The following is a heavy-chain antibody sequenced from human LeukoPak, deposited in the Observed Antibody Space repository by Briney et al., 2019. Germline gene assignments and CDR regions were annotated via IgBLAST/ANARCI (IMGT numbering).Heavy chain of an antibody. J-gene: IGHJ3*02. Sequence: GGCLRLSCAASGITFRSFAMSWLRPAPGKGLGWVSAISGGGGGTYYADSVKGRVTISRDNSKNTLYLQMNSLRAEDTAVYYCAKEFTGWAFDIWGQGTMVTVSS. CDR2: ISGGGGGT. CDR1: GITFRSFA. CDR3: AKEFTGWAFDI. V-gene: IGHV3-23*01.